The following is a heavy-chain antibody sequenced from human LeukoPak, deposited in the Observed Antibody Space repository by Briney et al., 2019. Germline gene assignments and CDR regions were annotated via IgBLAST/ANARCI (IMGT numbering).Heavy chain of an antibody. D-gene: IGHD6-19*01. V-gene: IGHV3-23*01. CDR2: ISGSGGST. CDR3: AKEELIAVAGNAQYYFDY. CDR1: GFTFSSYA. Sequence: QPGGSLRLSCAASGFTFSSYAMSRVRQAPGKGLEWVSAISGSGGSTSYADSVKGRFTISRDNSKNTLYLQMISLRAEDTAVYYCAKEELIAVAGNAQYYFDYWGQGTLVTVSS. J-gene: IGHJ4*02.